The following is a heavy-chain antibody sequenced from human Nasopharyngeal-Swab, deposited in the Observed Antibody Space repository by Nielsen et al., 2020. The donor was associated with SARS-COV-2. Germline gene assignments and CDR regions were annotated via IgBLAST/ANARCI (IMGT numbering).Heavy chain of an antibody. D-gene: IGHD5-18*01. Sequence: WMRQAPGQGLEWMGGIIPIFGTANYAQKFQGRVTITADKSTSTAYMELSSLRSEDTAVYYCAREDLGYSYGAWGQGTLVTVSS. CDR3: AREDLGYSYGA. J-gene: IGHJ5*02. V-gene: IGHV1-69*06. CDR2: IIPIFGTA.